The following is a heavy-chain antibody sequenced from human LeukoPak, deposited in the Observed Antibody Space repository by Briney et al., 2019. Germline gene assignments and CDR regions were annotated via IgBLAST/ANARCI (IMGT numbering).Heavy chain of an antibody. D-gene: IGHD5-18*01. J-gene: IGHJ4*02. V-gene: IGHV3-23*01. CDR1: GLTFSRYA. CDR2: ISESGSGA. CDR3: AKDIAQGYTFGSIEQDY. Sequence: GGSLRLSCAVSGLTFSRYAMGWVRQAPGKGLEWVSAISESGSGAYYADSVKGRFTISRDNSKDTLSLQMNSLRAEDTAVYYCAKDIAQGYTFGSIEQDYWGQGTLVTVSS.